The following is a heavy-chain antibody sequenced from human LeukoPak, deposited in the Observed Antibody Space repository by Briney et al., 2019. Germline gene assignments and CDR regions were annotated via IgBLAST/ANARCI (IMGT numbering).Heavy chain of an antibody. V-gene: IGHV4-34*01. J-gene: IGHJ4*02. CDR1: GGSFSGYY. CDR2: INHSGST. D-gene: IGHD6-13*01. Sequence: PSEAPSLTCAVYGGSFSGYYWSWIRQPPGKGLEWIGEINHSGSTNYNPSLKSRVTISVDTSKNQFSLKLSSVTAADTAVYYCACTPPPPPDYSSSWSFDYWGQGTLVTVSS. CDR3: ACTPPPPPDYSSSWSFDY.